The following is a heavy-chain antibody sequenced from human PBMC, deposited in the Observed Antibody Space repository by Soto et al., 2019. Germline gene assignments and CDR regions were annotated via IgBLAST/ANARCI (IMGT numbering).Heavy chain of an antibody. CDR2: IWYDGSNK. CDR1: GFTFSSYG. V-gene: IGHV3-33*01. CDR3: ARLAYDSSGYYEYYFDY. J-gene: IGHJ4*02. Sequence: SLRLSCAASGFTFSSYGMHWVRQAPGKGLEWVAVIWYDGSNKYYADSVKGRFTISRDNSKNTLYLQMNSLRAEDTAVYYCARLAYDSSGYYEYYFDYWGQGTLVTVSS. D-gene: IGHD3-22*01.